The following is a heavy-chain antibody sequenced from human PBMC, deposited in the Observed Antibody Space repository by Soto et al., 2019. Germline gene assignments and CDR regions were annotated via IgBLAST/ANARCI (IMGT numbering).Heavy chain of an antibody. J-gene: IGHJ4*02. CDR1: GFTFSSYG. V-gene: IGHV3-30*18. Sequence: PGGSLRLSCAASGFTFSSYGMHWVRQAPGKGLEWVAVISYDGSNKYYADSVKGRFTISRDNSKNTLYLQMNSLRAEDTAVYYCAKEYSSGRWHYFDYWGQGTLVTVSS. CDR2: ISYDGSNK. CDR3: AKEYSSGRWHYFDY. D-gene: IGHD6-19*01.